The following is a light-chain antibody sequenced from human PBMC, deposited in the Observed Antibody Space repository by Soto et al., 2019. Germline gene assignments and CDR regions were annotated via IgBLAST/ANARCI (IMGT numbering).Light chain of an antibody. CDR2: SAS. CDR3: QPSARVPRT. CDR1: QTINTY. J-gene: IGKJ2*01. Sequence: DIQMTQSPSSLSASVGGGVTITCRARQTINTYLNWYQQKPGKAPKLLIHSASSLQSGVPSRFSGSGSVTDFTLTISGLQPEAFATYYCQPSARVPRTFGQGTKLEIK. V-gene: IGKV1-39*01.